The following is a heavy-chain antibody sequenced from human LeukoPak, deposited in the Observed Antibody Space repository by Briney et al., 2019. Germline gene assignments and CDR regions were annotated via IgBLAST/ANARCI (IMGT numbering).Heavy chain of an antibody. Sequence: ASVKVSCKASGYTFTSYYMHWVRQAPGQGLAWMGIINPSGGSTSYAQKFQGRVTMTRDTSTSTVYMELSSLRSEDTAVYYCARGEYYYDSSGYYYYGYWGQGTLVTVSS. J-gene: IGHJ4*02. CDR3: ARGEYYYDSSGYYYYGY. CDR1: GYTFTSYY. CDR2: INPSGGST. D-gene: IGHD3-22*01. V-gene: IGHV1-46*01.